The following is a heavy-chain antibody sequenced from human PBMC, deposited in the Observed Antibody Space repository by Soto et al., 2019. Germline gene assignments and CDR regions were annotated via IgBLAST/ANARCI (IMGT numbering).Heavy chain of an antibody. D-gene: IGHD6-13*01. CDR3: AKGWTAGAGWANCSDL. CDR1: GGSIGGDGDY. Sequence: QVQLQESGRGLVEPSQTLSLTCTVSGGSIGGDGDYWSCIRHHPGKGLEWIGYEHYSGTTYYNPSLKSRLTLSVDTSKTQFSLNLRTVTAADTAVYYCAKGWTAGAGWANCSDLWGQGTLVTVSS. J-gene: IGHJ5*02. V-gene: IGHV4-31*03. CDR2: EHYSGTT.